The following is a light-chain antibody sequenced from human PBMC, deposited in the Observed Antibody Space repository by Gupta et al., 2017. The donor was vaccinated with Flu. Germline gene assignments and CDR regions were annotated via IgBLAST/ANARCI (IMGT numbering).Light chain of an antibody. J-gene: IGLJ1*01. CDR1: SSDVGGYNY. Sequence: QSALTQPASVSGSPGQSLTIPCTGTSSDVGGYNYVSWYQQHPGKAPKLMIYEVSKRPSGVSNRFSGSKSGNTASLTISGLQAEDEADYYCSSYTSSSTRVFGTGTKVTVL. CDR3: SSYTSSSTRV. V-gene: IGLV2-14*01. CDR2: EVS.